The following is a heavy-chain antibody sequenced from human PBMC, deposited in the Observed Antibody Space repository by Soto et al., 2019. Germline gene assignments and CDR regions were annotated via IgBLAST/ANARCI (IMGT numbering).Heavy chain of an antibody. Sequence: QLQLQESGPGLVKPSETLSLTCTVSGGSISSSSYYWGWIRQPPGKGLEWIGSIYYSGSTYYNPSLKSRVTISVDTSKNQFSLKLSSVTAADTAVYYCARLVIVVVPAAISTAFDIWGQGTMVTVSS. V-gene: IGHV4-39*01. CDR2: IYYSGST. CDR1: GGSISSSSYY. J-gene: IGHJ3*02. D-gene: IGHD2-2*02. CDR3: ARLVIVVVPAAISTAFDI.